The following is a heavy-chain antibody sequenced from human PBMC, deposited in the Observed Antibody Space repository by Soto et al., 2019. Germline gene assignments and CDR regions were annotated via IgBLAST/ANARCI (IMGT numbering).Heavy chain of an antibody. J-gene: IGHJ4*02. Sequence: GGSLRLSCAASGFTVNANYMTWVRQAPGKGLEWVSVIYGDGRTYYADSLKGRFTISRDNSKNTLYLQMNSLRAEDTAVYYCARDYGGYLDYWGQGTLVTVSS. CDR3: ARDYGGYLDY. D-gene: IGHD4-17*01. CDR2: IYGDGRT. V-gene: IGHV3-53*01. CDR1: GFTVNANY.